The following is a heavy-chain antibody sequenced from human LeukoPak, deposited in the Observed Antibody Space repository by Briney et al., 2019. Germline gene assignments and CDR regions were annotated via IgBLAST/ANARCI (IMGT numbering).Heavy chain of an antibody. Sequence: GGSLRLSCAASGFTFNNHWMHWVRQAPGKGLVWVSRINRDGSITSYADSVKGRFTISRDNAKNSLYLQMNSLRDEDTAVYYCARGMRPGGLVRALDVWGRGTTVTVSS. CDR2: INRDGSIT. V-gene: IGHV3-74*01. D-gene: IGHD3-10*01. CDR3: ARGMRPGGLVRALDV. CDR1: GFTFNNHW. J-gene: IGHJ6*02.